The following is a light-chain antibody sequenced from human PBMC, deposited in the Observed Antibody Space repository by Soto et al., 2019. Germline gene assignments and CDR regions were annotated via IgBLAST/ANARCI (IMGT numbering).Light chain of an antibody. V-gene: IGLV2-14*01. CDR2: EVR. CDR1: MRDVGAYNL. J-gene: IGLJ3*02. Sequence: QSALPQPASVSGSAGQSITLSRSGTMRDVGAYNLVSWYQQHPGTAPKLIIYEVRNLPSGISSRFSGYRSGNTASLTISGLQPEDEGYYYCSAYTPRSTLGFGGGTKLTVL. CDR3: SAYTPRSTLG.